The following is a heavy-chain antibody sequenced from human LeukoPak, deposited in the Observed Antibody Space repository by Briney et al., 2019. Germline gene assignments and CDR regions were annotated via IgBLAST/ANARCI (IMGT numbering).Heavy chain of an antibody. V-gene: IGHV1-2*02. CDR2: INPNSGGT. Sequence: GASVKVSCKASGYTFTSYAMHWVRQAPGQRLEWMGWINPNSGGTNYAQKFQGRVTMTRDTSISTAYMELSRLRSDDTAVYYCARDIVSSGWYPSLDYWGQGTLVTVSS. D-gene: IGHD6-19*01. CDR1: GYTFTSYA. CDR3: ARDIVSSGWYPSLDY. J-gene: IGHJ4*02.